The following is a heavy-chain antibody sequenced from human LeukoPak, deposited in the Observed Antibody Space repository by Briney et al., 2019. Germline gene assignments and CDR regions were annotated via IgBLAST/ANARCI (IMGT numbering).Heavy chain of an antibody. J-gene: IGHJ4*02. CDR3: AVGAFDY. D-gene: IGHD4-17*01. CDR2: INAVDGNT. CDR1: GYNFSNHT. Sequence: ASVKVSCKASGYNFSNHTLHWVRQAPGQRLEWMGWINAVDGNTKYSQKLQDRVTITRDTSVSTAYMELSSLRSGDTAVYYCAVGAFDYWGQGTLLTVS. V-gene: IGHV1-3*01.